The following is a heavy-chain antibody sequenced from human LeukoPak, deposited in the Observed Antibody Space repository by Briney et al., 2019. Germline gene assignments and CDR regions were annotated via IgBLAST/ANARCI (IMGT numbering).Heavy chain of an antibody. V-gene: IGHV4-34*01. Sequence: KPSETLSLTCAAYGGSFSGYYWSWIRQSPGKGPEWIGEIHHDGSTNYNPSLMSRVTISVDTSKNQFSLDLTSVTAADAAVYYCARLIRDYRQYYFGFWGQGTLVTVSS. CDR1: GGSFSGYY. CDR3: ARLIRDYRQYYFGF. D-gene: IGHD4-11*01. J-gene: IGHJ4*02. CDR2: IHHDGST.